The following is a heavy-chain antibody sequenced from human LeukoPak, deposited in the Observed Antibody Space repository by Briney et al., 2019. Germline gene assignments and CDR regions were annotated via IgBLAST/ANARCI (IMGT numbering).Heavy chain of an antibody. CDR3: TTLLWFGEFSNPFDY. CDR1: GFTFSSAW. J-gene: IGHJ4*02. D-gene: IGHD3-10*01. CDR2: IKSNTDGGTT. V-gene: IGHV3-15*01. Sequence: GGSLRLSCAASGFTFSSAWMSWVRQAPGKGLEWVGRIKSNTDGGTTDSAAPVKGRFTISRDDSKNTLYLQMNSLKTEDTAVYYCTTLLWFGEFSNPFDYWGQGTLVTVSS.